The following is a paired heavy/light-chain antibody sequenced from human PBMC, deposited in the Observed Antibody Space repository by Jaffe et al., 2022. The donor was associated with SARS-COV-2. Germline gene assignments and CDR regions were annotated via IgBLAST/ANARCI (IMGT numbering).Heavy chain of an antibody. CDR2: IYADATT. J-gene: IGHJ5*02. Sequence: EVQLVESGGRLIQPGGSLRLSCAASGFVVSRSYMTWVRQAPGKGLEWVSIIYADATTYYTDSVQGRFTISGDNSKNTLYLQMNSLRAEDTAVYYCARGGSEGSGLSLDPWGQGTLVTVSS. D-gene: IGHD3-10*01. CDR1: GFVVSRSY. CDR3: ARGGSEGSGLSLDP. V-gene: IGHV3-53*01.
Light chain of an antibody. CDR2: DVG. CDR3: SSFTSSFTARVL. V-gene: IGLV2-14*03. Sequence: QPALTQPASVSGSPGQSITISCTGTSSDVGRYNFVSWYQQHPGKAPKLIIYDVGSRPSGVSNRFSGSKSGNTASLTISGLQAEDEADYYCSSFTSSFTARVLFGGGTKLTVL. CDR1: SSDVGRYNF. J-gene: IGLJ3*02.